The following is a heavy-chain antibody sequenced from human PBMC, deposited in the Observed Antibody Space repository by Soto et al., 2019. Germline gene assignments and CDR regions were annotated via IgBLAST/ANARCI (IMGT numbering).Heavy chain of an antibody. CDR1: GGSISSSSYY. CDR3: ARLNFNARFPAGYYYMDV. J-gene: IGHJ6*03. CDR2: IYYSGST. V-gene: IGHV4-39*01. D-gene: IGHD1-20*01. Sequence: PSETLSLTCTVSGGSISSSSYYWGWIRQPPGKGLEWIGSIYYSGSTYYNPSLKSRVTISVDTSKNQSSLKLSSVTAADTAVYYCARLNFNARFPAGYYYMDVCGKGTTVPVSS.